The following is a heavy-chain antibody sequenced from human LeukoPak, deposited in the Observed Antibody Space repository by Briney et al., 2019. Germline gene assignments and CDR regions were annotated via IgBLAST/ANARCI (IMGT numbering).Heavy chain of an antibody. V-gene: IGHV6-1*01. J-gene: IGHJ5*02. CDR1: GDSVSSSSAA. D-gene: IGHD3-10*01. CDR2: TYYRSKWYN. Sequence: SQTLSLTCAISGDSVSSSSAAWNWIRQSPSRGLEWLGRTYYRSKWYNDYAVSVKSRITINPDTSKNQFSLQLNSVTPEDTAVYYCAREKGVRGAQNWFDPWGQGTLVTVSS. CDR3: AREKGVRGAQNWFDP.